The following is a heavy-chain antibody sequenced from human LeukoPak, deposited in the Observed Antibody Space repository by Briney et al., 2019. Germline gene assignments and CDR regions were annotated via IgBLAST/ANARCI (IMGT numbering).Heavy chain of an antibody. CDR1: GYSISSGYY. CDR2: IYHSGST. J-gene: IGHJ4*02. CDR3: ARAGGYCGRISCPYYFDY. V-gene: IGHV4-38-2*02. D-gene: IGHD2-15*01. Sequence: SETLSLTCTVSGYSISSGYYWGWIRQPPGKGLEWIGSIYHSGSTYYNPSLKSRVTISVDTSKNQFSLKLSSVTAADTAVYYCARAGGYCGRISCPYYFDYWGQGSLVAVSS.